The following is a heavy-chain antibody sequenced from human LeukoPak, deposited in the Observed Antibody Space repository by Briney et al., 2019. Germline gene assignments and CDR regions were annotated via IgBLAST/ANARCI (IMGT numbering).Heavy chain of an antibody. CDR3: ARDLRGNNDAFDI. J-gene: IGHJ3*02. CDR2: IYYSGST. Sequence: SETLSLTCTVSGGSISSYYWSWIRQPPGKGLEWIGYIYYSGSTNYNPSLKSRVTISVDTSKNQFSLKLSSVTAADTAVYYCARDLRGNNDAFDIWGQGTMVTVSS. CDR1: GGSISSYY. D-gene: IGHD1/OR15-1a*01. V-gene: IGHV4-59*01.